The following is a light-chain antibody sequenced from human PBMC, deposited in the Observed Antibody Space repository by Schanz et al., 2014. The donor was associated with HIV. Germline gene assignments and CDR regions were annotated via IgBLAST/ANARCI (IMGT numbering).Light chain of an antibody. CDR3: QQYGSLPWT. CDR1: QSVSSNF. Sequence: EIVLTQSPGTLSLSLGERATLSCSASQSVSSNFLAWYQQKPNQAPRLLIFGASNRAIGIPDRFSGSESGTDFTLTISRVEPEDYAVYHCQQYGSLPWTFGQGTKVEVK. CDR2: GAS. J-gene: IGKJ1*01. V-gene: IGKV3-20*01.